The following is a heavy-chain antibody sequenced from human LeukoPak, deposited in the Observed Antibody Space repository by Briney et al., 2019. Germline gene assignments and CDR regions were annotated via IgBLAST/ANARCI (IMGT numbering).Heavy chain of an antibody. J-gene: IGHJ4*02. CDR3: ARSTRFDGSGSYYNLYYFDY. CDR1: GFTFSSYS. Sequence: GGSLRLSCAASGFTFSSYSMNWVRQAPGKGLEWVSYISSSSSTIYYADSVKGRFTISRENAKNSLYLQMNSLRAEDTAVYYCARSTRFDGSGSYYNLYYFDYWGQGTLVTVSS. V-gene: IGHV3-48*01. D-gene: IGHD3-10*01. CDR2: ISSSSSTI.